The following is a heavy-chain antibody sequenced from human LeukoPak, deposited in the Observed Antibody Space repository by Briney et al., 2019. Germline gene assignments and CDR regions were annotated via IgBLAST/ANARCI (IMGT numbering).Heavy chain of an antibody. CDR2: ISYDGSNK. D-gene: IGHD3-10*01. CDR1: GFTFSSYG. CDR3: AVGSKYFGGLIRRGEYYFDY. J-gene: IGHJ4*02. Sequence: GGTLRLSCAASGFTFSSYGLHWVRQAPGKGLEGVADISYDGSNKKYANSVKGRFTTSRDNSKNTLYLQMNSLKAEDTAVYYCAVGSKYFGGLIRRGEYYFDYWGQGTLVTVSS. V-gene: IGHV3-30*03.